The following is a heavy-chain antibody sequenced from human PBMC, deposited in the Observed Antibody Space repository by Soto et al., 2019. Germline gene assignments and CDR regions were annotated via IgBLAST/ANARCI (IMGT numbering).Heavy chain of an antibody. V-gene: IGHV4-34*01. D-gene: IGHD6-19*01. J-gene: IGHJ4*02. Sequence: TCAAGMGRSSEQHWNWIRQPPGKGLECIGEINHSGSTNYNPSLKSLVTISVDTSKNQFSLKLSSVTAADTAVYYCARGGIAVAGVFDHWGQG. CDR3: ARGGIAVAGVFDH. CDR2: INHSGST. CDR1: MGRSSEQH.